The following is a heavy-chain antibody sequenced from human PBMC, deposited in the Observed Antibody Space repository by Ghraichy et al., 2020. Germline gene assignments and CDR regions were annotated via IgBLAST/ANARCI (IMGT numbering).Heavy chain of an antibody. CDR2: IWYDGSNK. V-gene: IGHV3-33*01. J-gene: IGHJ3*02. Sequence: GESLNISCAASGFTFSSYGMHWVRQAPGKGLEWVAVIWYDGSNKYYADSVKGRFTISRDNSKNTLYLQMNSLRAEDTAVYYCARDMSSYAEYIRLGELSKALDSWGQGTMVTVSS. D-gene: IGHD3-16*02. CDR1: GFTFSSYG. CDR3: ARDMSSYAEYIRLGELSKALDS.